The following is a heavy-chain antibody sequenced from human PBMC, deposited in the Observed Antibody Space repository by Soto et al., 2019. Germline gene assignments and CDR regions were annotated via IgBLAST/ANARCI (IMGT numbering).Heavy chain of an antibody. CDR1: GFTFNTSC. CDR3: ARDGKGAAYTHGPYYFDY. CDR2: IKPDGSEK. D-gene: IGHD1-1*01. V-gene: IGHV3-7*04. Sequence: PGGSLRLSCAASGFTFNTSCMSWVRQAPGKGLEWVANIKPDGSEKWCADSVKGRFTISSDNAKNSLYLQMHSLRAEDTAVYYCARDGKGAAYTHGPYYFDYWGQGALVTVSS. J-gene: IGHJ4*02.